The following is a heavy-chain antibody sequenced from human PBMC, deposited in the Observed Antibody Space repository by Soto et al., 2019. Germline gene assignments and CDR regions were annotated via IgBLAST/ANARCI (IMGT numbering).Heavy chain of an antibody. CDR1: GGSIRSYY. CDR3: ARDLWGYCGTDCYPLDV. V-gene: IGHV4-59*01. Sequence: PSETLSLTCTVSGGSIRSYYWSWIRQAPGKGLEWIGYLYNSGSTVYNPSLKSRVTISVDTSNNQFSLKLNSVTAADTAVYYCARDLWGYCGTDCYPLDVWGQGTTVT. D-gene: IGHD2-21*02. CDR2: LYNSGST. J-gene: IGHJ6*02.